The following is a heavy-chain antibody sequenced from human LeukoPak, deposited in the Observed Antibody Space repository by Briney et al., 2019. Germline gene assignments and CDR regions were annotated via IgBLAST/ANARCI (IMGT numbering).Heavy chain of an antibody. Sequence: GGSLRLSCAASGFTFSSYWMSWVRQAPGKGLEWVANIKQDGSEKYYVDSVKGRFTISRDNAKNSLYLQMDSLRVDDTAVYYCTRVFGGYDVSDYWGQGTLVTVSS. D-gene: IGHD3-3*01. V-gene: IGHV3-7*03. CDR3: TRVFGGYDVSDY. CDR1: GFTFSSYW. J-gene: IGHJ4*02. CDR2: IKQDGSEK.